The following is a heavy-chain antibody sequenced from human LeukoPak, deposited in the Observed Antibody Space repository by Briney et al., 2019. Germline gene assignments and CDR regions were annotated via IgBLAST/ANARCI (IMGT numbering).Heavy chain of an antibody. CDR2: ISSSDSGHKT. J-gene: IGHJ4*02. Sequence: GGSLRLSCAASGFTFSSYAMSWVRQAPGKGLEWASAISSSDSGHKTYYADSVKGRFTISRDNSKDTVFLQMNSLRAEDTALYYCAKERGNWGQGTLVTVSS. CDR3: AKERGN. V-gene: IGHV3-23*01. CDR1: GFTFSSYA.